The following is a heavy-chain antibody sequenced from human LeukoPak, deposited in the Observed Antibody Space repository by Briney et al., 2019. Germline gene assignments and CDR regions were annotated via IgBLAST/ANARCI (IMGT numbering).Heavy chain of an antibody. V-gene: IGHV1-69*13. CDR1: GGTFSSYA. D-gene: IGHD6-13*01. Sequence: ASVTVSCTASGGTFSSYAISWVRQAPGQGLEWMGGIIPIFGTANYAQKFQGRVTITADESTSTAYMELSSLRSEDTAVYYCARGVAAAGIYYYGMDVWGQGTTVTVSS. CDR2: IIPIFGTA. J-gene: IGHJ6*02. CDR3: ARGVAAAGIYYYGMDV.